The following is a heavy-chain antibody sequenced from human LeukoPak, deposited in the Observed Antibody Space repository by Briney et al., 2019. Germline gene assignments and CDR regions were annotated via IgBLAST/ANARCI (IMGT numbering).Heavy chain of an antibody. J-gene: IGHJ3*02. CDR3: ASNYYDSSGYFHNAFDI. Sequence: PSGGSLRLSCAASGFTFSSYEMNWVRQAPGKGLEWVSCISSSGSTIYYADSVKGRFTISRDNAKNSLYLQMNSLRAEDTAVYYCASNYYDSSGYFHNAFDIWGQGTMVTVSS. V-gene: IGHV3-48*03. D-gene: IGHD3-22*01. CDR1: GFTFSSYE. CDR2: ISSSGSTI.